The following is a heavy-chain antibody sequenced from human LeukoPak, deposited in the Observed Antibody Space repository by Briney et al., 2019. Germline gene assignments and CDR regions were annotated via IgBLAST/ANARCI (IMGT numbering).Heavy chain of an antibody. CDR2: INQDGTEK. CDR3: ARDELSSGYLYYFDD. J-gene: IGHJ4*02. V-gene: IGHV3-7*01. Sequence: GGSLRLSCAASGFTFSSYWMSWVRQAPGKGLEWVANINQDGTEKDYVASVKGRFTISRDNAKDSLHLQMNGLRGEDTAVYSCARDELSSGYLYYFDDWGQGAQVTVSS. CDR1: GFTFSSYW. D-gene: IGHD3-22*01.